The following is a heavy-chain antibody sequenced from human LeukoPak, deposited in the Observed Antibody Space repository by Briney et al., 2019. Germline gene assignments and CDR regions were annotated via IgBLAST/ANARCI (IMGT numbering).Heavy chain of an antibody. CDR2: INPNSGGT. D-gene: IGHD3-10*01. J-gene: IGHJ6*02. CDR3: ARDGMVRGVIIGSYGMDV. V-gene: IGHV1-2*02. Sequence: ASVKVSCKASGYTFTGYYMHWVRQAPGQGLEWMGWINPNSGGTNYAQKFQGRVTMTRDTSISTAYMELSRLRSDDTAVYYCARDGMVRGVIIGSYGMDVWGQGTTATVSS. CDR1: GYTFTGYY.